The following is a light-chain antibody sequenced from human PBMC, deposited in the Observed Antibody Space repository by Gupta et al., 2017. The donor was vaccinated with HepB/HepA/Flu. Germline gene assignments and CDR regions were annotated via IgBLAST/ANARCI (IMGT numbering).Light chain of an antibody. CDR3: QQYGSSPPMCS. V-gene: IGKV3-20*01. J-gene: IGKJ2*04. CDR2: GAS. Sequence: ETVLTQSPRTLSLSPGERATLSCRASQSVSSSYLAWYQQKPGQAPRLLIYGASSRATGIPDRFSGSGSGTDFTLTISRLEPEDFAVYYCQQYGSSPPMCSFGQGTKLEIK. CDR1: QSVSSSY.